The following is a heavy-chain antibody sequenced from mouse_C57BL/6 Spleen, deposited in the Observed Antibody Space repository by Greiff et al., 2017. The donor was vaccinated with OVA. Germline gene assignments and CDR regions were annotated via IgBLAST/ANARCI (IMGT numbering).Heavy chain of an antibody. CDR2: IDPSDSYT. CDR1: GYTFTSYW. D-gene: IGHD1-2*01. J-gene: IGHJ2*01. CDR3: ARSGTTAPFDY. Sequence: VKLQQPGAELVKPGASVKLSCKASGYTFTSYWMQWVKQRPGQGLEWIGEIDPSDSYTNYNQKFKGKATLTVDTSSSTAYMQLSSLTSEDSAVYYCARSGTTAPFDYWGQGTTLTVSS. V-gene: IGHV1-50*01.